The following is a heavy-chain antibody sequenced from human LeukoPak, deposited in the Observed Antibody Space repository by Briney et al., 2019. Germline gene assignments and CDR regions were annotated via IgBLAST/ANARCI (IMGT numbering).Heavy chain of an antibody. V-gene: IGHV3-74*01. Sequence: GGSLRLSCAASGFTFTNYWMHWVRHAPGKGLVWVSRIDIDGTGTSYADSVKGRFTISRDNAKNTVSLQMNSLKAEDTAVYYCGTVFDHWGPGILVTVSS. J-gene: IGHJ4*02. CDR2: IDIDGTGT. CDR3: GTVFDH. CDR1: GFTFTNYW.